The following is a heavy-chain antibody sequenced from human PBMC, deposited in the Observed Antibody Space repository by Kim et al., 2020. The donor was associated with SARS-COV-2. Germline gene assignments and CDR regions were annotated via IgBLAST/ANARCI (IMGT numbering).Heavy chain of an antibody. D-gene: IGHD3-10*01. CDR1: GFTFSSYW. V-gene: IGHV3-74*01. J-gene: IGHJ4*02. CDR2: INSDGSST. Sequence: GGSLRLSCAASGFTFSSYWMHWVRQAPGKGLVWVSRINSDGSSTSYADSVKGRFTISRDNAKNTLYLQMNSLRAEDTAVYYCARVEGWFGPDYWGQGTLVTVSS. CDR3: ARVEGWFGPDY.